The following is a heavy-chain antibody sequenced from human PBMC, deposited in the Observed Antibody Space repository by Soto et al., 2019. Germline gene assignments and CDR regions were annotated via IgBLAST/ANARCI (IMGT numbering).Heavy chain of an antibody. Sequence: QVQLQESGPGLVKPSGTLSLTCAVSGGSISSSNWWSWVRQPPGKGLGWIGEIYHSGSTNYNPSLTSRVTISVDKSKNQFSLKLSSVTAADTAVYYCAREEVGDDSYFDYWGQGTLVTVSS. J-gene: IGHJ4*02. CDR3: AREEVGDDSYFDY. CDR1: GGSISSSNW. V-gene: IGHV4-4*02. CDR2: IYHSGST. D-gene: IGHD2-21*02.